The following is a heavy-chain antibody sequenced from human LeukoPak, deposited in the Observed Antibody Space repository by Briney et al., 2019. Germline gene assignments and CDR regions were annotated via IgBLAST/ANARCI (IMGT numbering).Heavy chain of an antibody. Sequence: PSETLCLTCAVYGVSFSGYFWSWIRQPPGKGLEWIWEVNRSGSTNYNPSLKSRVTISVDTSKSHFSLKLSSVTAADTAVYYCARQGDVVGPYYFDYWGQGTLVTVSS. CDR1: GVSFSGYF. CDR2: VNRSGST. V-gene: IGHV4-34*01. CDR3: ARQGDVVGPYYFDY. J-gene: IGHJ4*02. D-gene: IGHD1-26*01.